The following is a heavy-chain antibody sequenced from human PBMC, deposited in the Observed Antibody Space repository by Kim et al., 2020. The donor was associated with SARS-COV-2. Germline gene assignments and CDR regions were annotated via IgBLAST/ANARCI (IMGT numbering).Heavy chain of an antibody. V-gene: IGHV1-69*13. Sequence: SVKVSCKASGGTFSSYAISWVRQAPGQGLEWMGGIIPIFGTANYAQKFQGRVTITADESTSTAYMELSSLRSEDTAVYYCARSNSSIWYSPGYFDLWGRGTLVTVSS. CDR3: ARSNSSIWYSPGYFDL. CDR2: IIPIFGTA. D-gene: IGHD6-13*01. CDR1: GGTFSSYA. J-gene: IGHJ2*01.